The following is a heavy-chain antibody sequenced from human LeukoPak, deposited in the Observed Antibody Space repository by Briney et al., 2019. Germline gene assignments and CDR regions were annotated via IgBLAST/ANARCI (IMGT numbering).Heavy chain of an antibody. Sequence: GGSLRLSCAASGFTFSRHWMHWVRQAPGKGLVWISRINSDASDTNYADFVKGRFTISRDNTKNTVYLQINSLRDEDTAVYYCARICSSTDCLIPDWGQGTLVTVSS. CDR2: INSDASDT. J-gene: IGHJ4*02. CDR3: ARICSSTDCLIPD. V-gene: IGHV3-74*01. CDR1: GFTFSRHW. D-gene: IGHD2-2*01.